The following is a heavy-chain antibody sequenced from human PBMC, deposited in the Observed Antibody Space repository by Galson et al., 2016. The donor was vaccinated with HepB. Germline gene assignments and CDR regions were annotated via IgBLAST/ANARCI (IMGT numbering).Heavy chain of an antibody. Sequence: SETLSLTCAVSGVSVTSGNWWNWVRQTPGKGLEWIGEILHGGRTNYNPSLKSRVTILLDNSKNQVSLILNSVTAADTAVYYCARDQGEHTYAHDYWGPEILVTVSS. V-gene: IGHV4-4*02. CDR2: ILHGGRT. CDR1: GVSVTSGNW. D-gene: IGHD2-2*01. J-gene: IGHJ4*02. CDR3: ARDQGEHTYAHDY.